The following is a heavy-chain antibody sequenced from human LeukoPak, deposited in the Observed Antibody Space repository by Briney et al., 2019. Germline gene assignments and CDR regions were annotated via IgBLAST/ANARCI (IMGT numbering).Heavy chain of an antibody. J-gene: IGHJ6*03. CDR2: IYHTGST. CDR3: AREVPYYYFMDV. Sequence: SETLSLTCSVSGFSVTSGHYWGWIRQPPGKGLEWIGTIYHTGSTNYNPSLQSRVTMSVGTSKNQFSLRLRSVTAADTAMYFCAREVPYYYFMDVWGKRTTVTVSS. CDR1: GFSVTSGHY. V-gene: IGHV4-38-2*02.